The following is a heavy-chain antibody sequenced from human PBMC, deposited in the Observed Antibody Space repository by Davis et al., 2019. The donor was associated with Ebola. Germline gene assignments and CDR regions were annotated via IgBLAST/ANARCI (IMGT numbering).Heavy chain of an antibody. V-gene: IGHV3-30-3*01. D-gene: IGHD4-11*01. Sequence: GGSLRLSCAASGFTFSSYAMHWVRQAPGKGLEWVAVISYDGSNKYYADSVKSRFTISRDNSKNTLYLQMNSLRAEDTAVYYCARVGESNYGYWGQGTLVTVSS. J-gene: IGHJ4*02. CDR2: ISYDGSNK. CDR1: GFTFSSYA. CDR3: ARVGESNYGY.